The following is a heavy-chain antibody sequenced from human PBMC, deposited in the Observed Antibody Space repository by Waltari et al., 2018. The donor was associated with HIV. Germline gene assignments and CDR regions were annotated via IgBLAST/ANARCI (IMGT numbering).Heavy chain of an antibody. V-gene: IGHV4-59*01. D-gene: IGHD2-15*01. CDR1: GCSLSSYY. CDR2: IYYSGST. J-gene: IGHJ5*02. CDR3: ARGVAATPGFDP. Sequence: QVQLQESGPGLVKPSETLSLTCTVSGCSLSSYYWSWIWQPPGKGLEWIGYIYYSGSTNYNPSLKSRVTISVDTSKNQFSLKLSSVTAADTAVYYCARGVAATPGFDPWGQGTLVTVSS.